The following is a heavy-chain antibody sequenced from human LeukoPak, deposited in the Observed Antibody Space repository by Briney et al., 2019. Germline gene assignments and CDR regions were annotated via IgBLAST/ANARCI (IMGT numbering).Heavy chain of an antibody. CDR2: ISSSSSYI. CDR3: ARDYPYSYYMNV. J-gene: IGHJ6*03. V-gene: IGHV3-21*01. CDR1: RFTFSSYS. D-gene: IGHD4-11*01. Sequence: GGSLRLSCAASRFTFSSYSMNWVRQAPGKGLEWVSSISSSSSYIYYADSVKGRFTISRDNAKNLLYLQMNSLRAEDTAVYYCARDYPYSYYMNVWGNGTTVTVSS.